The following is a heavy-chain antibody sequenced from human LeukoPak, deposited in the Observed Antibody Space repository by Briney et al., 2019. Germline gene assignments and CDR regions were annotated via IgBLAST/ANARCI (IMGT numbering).Heavy chain of an antibody. CDR2: TYYRSKWFN. Sequence: SQTLSLTCAISGDSVSSNSAAWNWIRQSPSRGLEWLGRTYYRSKWFNNYAVSVKSRITINPDTSKNRFSLQLNSVTPEDTAVYYCAREDEVGVTWSWFDPWGQGTLVTVSS. V-gene: IGHV6-1*01. CDR3: AREDEVGVTWSWFDP. D-gene: IGHD1-26*01. J-gene: IGHJ5*02. CDR1: GDSVSSNSAA.